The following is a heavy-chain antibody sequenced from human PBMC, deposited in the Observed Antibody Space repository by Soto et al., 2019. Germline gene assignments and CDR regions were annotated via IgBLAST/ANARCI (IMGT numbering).Heavy chain of an antibody. D-gene: IGHD6-19*01. CDR2: INPNNGVT. Sequence: QVQLVQSGAEVKKPGASVKVSCKASGYTFTDYDMNWVRQAPGQGLEWMGWINPNNGVTNYAQKFQGRVTMTRDTSISTASMDLSRLRSDDTALYYCARGALTVANWFDPWGQGTQVTVSS. V-gene: IGHV1-2*02. CDR3: ARGALTVANWFDP. J-gene: IGHJ5*02. CDR1: GYTFTDYD.